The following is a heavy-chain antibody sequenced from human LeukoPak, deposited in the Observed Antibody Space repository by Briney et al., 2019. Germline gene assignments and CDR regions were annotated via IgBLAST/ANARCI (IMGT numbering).Heavy chain of an antibody. CDR2: IKSKTDSGIT. CDR1: GLTFSNAW. D-gene: IGHD2-2*01. J-gene: IGHJ3*02. V-gene: IGHV3-15*01. CDR3: TTDAPIVVVPAAWGDAFDI. Sequence: GRSLRLSCAASGLTFSNAWMSWVRQPPGKGLEWVGCIKSKTDSGITDYAAHVKGRFTISRDDSKNTLYLQMNSLKTEDTAVYYCTTDAPIVVVPAAWGDAFDIWGQGTMVTVSS.